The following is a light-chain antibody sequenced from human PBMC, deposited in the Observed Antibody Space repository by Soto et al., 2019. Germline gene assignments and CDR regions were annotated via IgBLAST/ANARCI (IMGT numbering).Light chain of an antibody. CDR1: SSDVGAYNY. CDR2: DVS. J-gene: IGLJ1*01. CDR3: YSYTSSSTYV. V-gene: IGLV2-14*01. Sequence: QSALTQPASVSGSPAQSITISCSGTSSDVGAYNYVSWYQQHPAKALKLMIYDVSNRPSGVSNRFSGSKSGNTASPTISGLQAEDEADYYCYSYTSSSTYVFGTGTKVTVL.